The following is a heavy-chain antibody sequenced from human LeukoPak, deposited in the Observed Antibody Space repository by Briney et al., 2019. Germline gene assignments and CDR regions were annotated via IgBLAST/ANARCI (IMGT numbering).Heavy chain of an antibody. V-gene: IGHV4-4*07. CDR3: ARVQKDTVIPLPQAFDI. Sequence: PSETLSLTCTVSGGSISSYYWSWIRQPAGKGLEWIGRIYTSGSTNYNPSLKSRVTMSVDTSKNQFSLKLSSVTAADTAVYYCARVQKDTVIPLPQAFDIWGQGTMVTVSS. J-gene: IGHJ3*02. D-gene: IGHD4-23*01. CDR1: GGSISSYY. CDR2: IYTSGST.